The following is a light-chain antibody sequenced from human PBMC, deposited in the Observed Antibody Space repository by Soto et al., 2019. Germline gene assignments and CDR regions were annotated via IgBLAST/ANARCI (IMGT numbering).Light chain of an antibody. CDR1: QSISNY. V-gene: IGKV3-11*01. Sequence: EIVLTQSPATLSLSPGERATLSCRASQSISNYLAWYQQKPGQAPRLLISDASNRATGIPARFSGSWSGTDFTLTISNLEPEDSAVYYCQQRTNWAFGQGTKVEIK. J-gene: IGKJ1*01. CDR3: QQRTNWA. CDR2: DAS.